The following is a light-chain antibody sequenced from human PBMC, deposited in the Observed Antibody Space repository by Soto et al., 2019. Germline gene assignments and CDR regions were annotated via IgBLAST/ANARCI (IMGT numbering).Light chain of an antibody. Sequence: IVMTQSPATLSVSPGERVTFSFRASQSISTKLALYQHKPGQSPRLLVSYASAGATGVPARFSGSGSGTEFTLTINSLQSEDSALYYCQQFHTWPVTFGGGTKVDIK. CDR3: QQFHTWPVT. V-gene: IGKV3-15*01. CDR2: YAS. J-gene: IGKJ4*01. CDR1: QSISTK.